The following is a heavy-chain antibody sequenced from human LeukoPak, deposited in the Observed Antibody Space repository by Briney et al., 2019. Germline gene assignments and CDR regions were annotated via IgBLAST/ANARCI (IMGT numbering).Heavy chain of an antibody. CDR3: ARVFPRGCFGY. J-gene: IGHJ4*02. CDR1: GFTFSSYW. Sequence: GGPLRLSCAASGFTFSSYWMSWVRQAPGKGLEWVANIKQDGSEKYYVDSVKGRFTISRDNAKNSLYLQMNSLRAEDTAVYYCARVFPRGCFGYWGQGTLVTVSS. CDR2: IKQDGSEK. D-gene: IGHD3-10*01. V-gene: IGHV3-7*01.